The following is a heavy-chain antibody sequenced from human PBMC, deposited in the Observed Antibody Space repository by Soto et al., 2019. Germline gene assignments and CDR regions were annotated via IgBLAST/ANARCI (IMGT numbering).Heavy chain of an antibody. D-gene: IGHD3-22*01. CDR1: GFTFSSYA. V-gene: IGHV3-23*01. CDR3: AKDSSGYNDYYYYGMDV. CDR2: ISGSGGST. Sequence: GSLRLSCAASGFTFSSYAMSWVRQAPGKGLEWVSAISGSGGSTYYADSVKGRFTISRDNSKNTLYLQMNSLRAEDTAVYYCAKDSSGYNDYYYYGMDVWGQGTTVTVSS. J-gene: IGHJ6*02.